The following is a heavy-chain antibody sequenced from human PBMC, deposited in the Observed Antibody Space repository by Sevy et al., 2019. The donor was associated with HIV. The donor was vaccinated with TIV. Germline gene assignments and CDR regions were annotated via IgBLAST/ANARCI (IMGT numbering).Heavy chain of an antibody. CDR1: GGSFSGYY. CDR2: INHSGST. D-gene: IGHD2-15*01. J-gene: IGHJ6*02. Sequence: SETLSLTCAVYGGSFSGYYWSWIRQPPGKGLEWIGEINHSGSTNYNPSLKSRVTISVDTSKNQFSLKLGSVTAADTAVYYCARGPRNIVVVLAATGNDYYGMDVWGQGTTVTVSS. CDR3: ARGPRNIVVVLAATGNDYYGMDV. V-gene: IGHV4-34*01.